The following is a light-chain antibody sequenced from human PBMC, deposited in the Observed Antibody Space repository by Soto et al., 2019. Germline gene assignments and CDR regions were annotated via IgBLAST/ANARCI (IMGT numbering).Light chain of an antibody. V-gene: IGKV3-20*01. CDR2: GAS. CDR1: QSFSSTY. Sequence: EIVLTQSPATLSLSPWERATLSCRASQSFSSTYLAWYQQKPGQAPRLLIYGASSRATGIPDRFSGGGSGTDFSLTISRLDPEDFAVYYCQPYSSSPITFGQGTRLEI. CDR3: QPYSSSPIT. J-gene: IGKJ5*01.